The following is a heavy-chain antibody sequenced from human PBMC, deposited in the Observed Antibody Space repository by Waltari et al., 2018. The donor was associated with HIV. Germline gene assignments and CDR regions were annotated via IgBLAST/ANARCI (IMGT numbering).Heavy chain of an antibody. CDR1: VGALHGYY. D-gene: IGHD7-27*01. CDR3: ARGSWGSGMDV. CDR2: INHSGSI. V-gene: IGHV4-34*02. J-gene: IGHJ6*02. Sequence: QVRLQQWGAGLLKPSETLSLPCPVYVGALHGYYWGWIRQPPGKGLECIGEINHSGSIKYNPSLKSRVIISVDRYKNQFSLKLTSVTAADTALYYCARGSWGSGMDVWGRGTTVIVSS.